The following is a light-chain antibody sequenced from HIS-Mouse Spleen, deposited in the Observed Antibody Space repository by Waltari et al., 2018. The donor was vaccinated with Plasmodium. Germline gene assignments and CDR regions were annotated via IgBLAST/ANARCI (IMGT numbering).Light chain of an antibody. Sequence: TVSTQSPATLSLSPGERATLSCRASQSVSSNYLAGYQQKPGQAPRLLIYGASGRATGIPDRFSGSGSGTDFTLTISRLEPEDFAVYYCQQYGSSPYTFGQGTKLEIK. CDR2: GAS. J-gene: IGKJ2*01. CDR1: QSVSSNY. V-gene: IGKV3-20*01. CDR3: QQYGSSPYT.